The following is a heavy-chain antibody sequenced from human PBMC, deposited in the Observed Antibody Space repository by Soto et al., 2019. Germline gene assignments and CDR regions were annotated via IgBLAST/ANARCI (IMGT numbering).Heavy chain of an antibody. CDR1: GGSISSGGYY. CDR3: ARGDDRGRRIVDDY. Sequence: SETLSLTCTVSGGSISSGGYYWSWIRQHPGKGLEWIGYIYYSGSTYYNPSLKSRVTISVDTSKNQFSLKLSSVTAADTAVYYCARGDDRGRRIVDDYWGQGTLVTVSS. V-gene: IGHV4-31*03. J-gene: IGHJ4*02. CDR2: IYYSGST. D-gene: IGHD3-22*01.